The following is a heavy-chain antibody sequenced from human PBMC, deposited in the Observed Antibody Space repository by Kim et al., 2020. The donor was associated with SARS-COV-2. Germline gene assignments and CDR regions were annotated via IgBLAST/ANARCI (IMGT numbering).Heavy chain of an antibody. CDR1: GYTFTSYG. CDR3: ARDHRAHGAGDWFDP. J-gene: IGHJ5*02. CDR2: ISAYNGNT. V-gene: IGHV1-18*04. Sequence: ASVKVSCKASGYTFTSYGISWVRQAPGQGLEWMGWISAYNGNTNYAQKLQGRVTMTTDTSTSTAYMELRSLRSDDTAVYYCARDHRAHGAGDWFDPWGQGTLVTVSS. D-gene: IGHD6-19*01.